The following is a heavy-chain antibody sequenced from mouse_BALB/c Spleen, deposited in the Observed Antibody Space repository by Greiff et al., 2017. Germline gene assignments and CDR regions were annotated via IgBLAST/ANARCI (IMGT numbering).Heavy chain of an antibody. D-gene: IGHD2-3*01. CDR2: ISNGGGST. CDR1: GFTFSSYT. J-gene: IGHJ3*01. CDR3: ARLGGYYEAY. Sequence: EVHLVESGGGLVQPGGSLKLSCAASGFTFSSYTMSWVRQTPEKRLEWVAYISNGGGSTYYPDTVKGRFTISRDNAKNTLYLQMSSLKSEDTAMYYCARLGGYYEAYWGQGTLVTVSA. V-gene: IGHV5-12-2*01.